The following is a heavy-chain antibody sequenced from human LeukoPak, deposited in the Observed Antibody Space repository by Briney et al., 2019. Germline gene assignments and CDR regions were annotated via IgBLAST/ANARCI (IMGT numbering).Heavy chain of an antibody. CDR3: ARSGAAAANPVFDY. Sequence: GGSLRLSCDASGFTFTTYWMTWVRQAPGKGLEWVATIKQDGSEKYYMDSMKGRFIISRDNAKNSLHLHMNSLRAEDTAVYYCARSGAAAANPVFDYWGQGTLVTVSS. D-gene: IGHD6-13*01. CDR1: GFTFTTYW. J-gene: IGHJ4*02. CDR2: IKQDGSEK. V-gene: IGHV3-7*01.